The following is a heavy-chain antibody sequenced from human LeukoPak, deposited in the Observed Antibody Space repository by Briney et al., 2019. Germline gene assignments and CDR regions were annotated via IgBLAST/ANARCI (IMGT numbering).Heavy chain of an antibody. Sequence: TLSLTCTVSGGSISSGSYYWSWIRQPAGKGLEWIGRIYTSGSTNYNPSLKSRVTISVDTSKNRFSLKLSSVTAADTAVYYCARGIVVVTAILTWFDPWGQGTLVTVSS. J-gene: IGHJ5*02. D-gene: IGHD2-21*02. CDR1: GGSISSGSYY. CDR3: ARGIVVVTAILTWFDP. CDR2: IYTSGST. V-gene: IGHV4-61*02.